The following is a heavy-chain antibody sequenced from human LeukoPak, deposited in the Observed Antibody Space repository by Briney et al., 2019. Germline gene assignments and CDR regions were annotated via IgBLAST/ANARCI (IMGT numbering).Heavy chain of an antibody. Sequence: SETLSLTCTVSGGFISIYYWSWIRQPPGKGLEWIGYIYYSGSTNYNPSLKSRVTISVDTSKYQFSLKLSSVTAADTAVYYCAKVAGTRNSDYFFDYWGQGTLVTVSS. J-gene: IGHJ4*02. CDR2: IYYSGST. CDR1: GGFISIYY. CDR3: AKVAGTRNSDYFFDY. V-gene: IGHV4-59*01. D-gene: IGHD2/OR15-2a*01.